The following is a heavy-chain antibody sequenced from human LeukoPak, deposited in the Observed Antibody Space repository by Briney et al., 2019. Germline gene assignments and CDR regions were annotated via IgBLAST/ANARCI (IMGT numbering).Heavy chain of an antibody. CDR2: IYYSGST. D-gene: IGHD6-13*01. J-gene: IGHJ4*02. CDR3: ATLRRIAAAGST. CDR1: GGSISSSSYY. Sequence: SETLSLTCTVSGGSISSSSYYWGWIRQPPGKGLEWIGSIYYSGSTYYNPSLKSRVTISVDTSKNQFSLKLSSVTAADTAVYYCATLRRIAAAGSTWGQGNLVTVSS. V-gene: IGHV4-39*01.